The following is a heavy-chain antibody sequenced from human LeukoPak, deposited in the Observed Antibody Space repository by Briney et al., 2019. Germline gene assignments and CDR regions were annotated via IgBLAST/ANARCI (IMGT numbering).Heavy chain of an antibody. V-gene: IGHV4-31*03. D-gene: IGHD6-13*01. CDR1: GGSISSGGYY. CDR3: ARGGGGQQLVQTFDY. Sequence: SETLSLTCTVSGGSISSGGYYWSWIRQHPGKGLEWIGYIYYSGSTYYNPSLKSRVTISVDTSKNQFSLKLSSVTAADTAVYYCARGGGGQQLVQTFDYWGQGTLVTVSS. J-gene: IGHJ4*02. CDR2: IYYSGST.